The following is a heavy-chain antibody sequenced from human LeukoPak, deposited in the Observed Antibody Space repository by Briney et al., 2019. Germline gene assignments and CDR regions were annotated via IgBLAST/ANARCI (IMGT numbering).Heavy chain of an antibody. V-gene: IGHV3-64D*09. CDR2: ISSNGGST. CDR3: VKLSPYSGYDY. Sequence: GGSLRLSCSASGFTFSSYAMHWVRQAPGKGLEYVSGISSNGGSTYYADSVKGTFTISRDNSKNTLYLQMSSLRAEDTAMYYCVKLSPYSGYDYWGQGTLATVSS. J-gene: IGHJ4*02. CDR1: GFTFSSYA. D-gene: IGHD5-12*01.